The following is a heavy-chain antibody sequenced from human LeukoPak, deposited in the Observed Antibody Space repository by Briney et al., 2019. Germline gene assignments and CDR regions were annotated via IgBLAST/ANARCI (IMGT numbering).Heavy chain of an antibody. V-gene: IGHV4-4*07. J-gene: IGHJ5*02. Sequence: SETLSLTCTVSGGSISSYYWSWIRQPAGKGLEWIGRIYTSGSTNYNPSLKSRVTMSVDTSKNQFSLKLSSVTAADTAVYYCARGRGMGYCSGGSCYESAPVNWFDPWGQGTLVTVSS. D-gene: IGHD2-15*01. CDR1: GGSISSYY. CDR2: IYTSGST. CDR3: ARGRGMGYCSGGSCYESAPVNWFDP.